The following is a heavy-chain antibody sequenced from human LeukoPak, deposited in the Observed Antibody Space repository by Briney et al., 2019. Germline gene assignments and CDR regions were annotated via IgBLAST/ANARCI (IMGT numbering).Heavy chain of an antibody. Sequence: GGSLRLSCVASGFTFSDSWMSWVRQAPGKGLEWVADIRDDGSQKEYLDSVKGRFTISRDNAKNSLYLQMDSLRAEDTAVYYCARGPHYYDSRTGGYWGQGTLVTVSS. D-gene: IGHD3-22*01. CDR3: ARGPHYYDSRTGGY. CDR2: IRDDGSQK. V-gene: IGHV3-7*01. J-gene: IGHJ4*02. CDR1: GFTFSDSW.